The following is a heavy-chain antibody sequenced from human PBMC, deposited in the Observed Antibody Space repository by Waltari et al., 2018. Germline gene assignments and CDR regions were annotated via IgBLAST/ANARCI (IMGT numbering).Heavy chain of an antibody. CDR3: ARDRVRGYYDSSGYYWFDP. J-gene: IGHJ5*02. Sequence: QVQLQESGPGLVKPSQTLSLTCTVSGGSISSGRYYWSWIRQPAGTGLEWIGRIYTSGSTNYNPSLKSRVTISVDTSKNQFSLKLSSVTAADTAVYYCARDRVRGYYDSSGYYWFDPWGQGTLVTVSS. CDR2: IYTSGST. CDR1: GGSISSGRYY. V-gene: IGHV4-61*02. D-gene: IGHD3-22*01.